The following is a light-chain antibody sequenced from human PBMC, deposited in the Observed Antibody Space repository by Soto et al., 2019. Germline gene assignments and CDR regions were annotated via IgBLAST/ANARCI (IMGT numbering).Light chain of an antibody. CDR1: SSDVGSYNL. V-gene: IGLV2-23*02. J-gene: IGLJ1*01. Sequence: QSALTQPASVSGSPGQSITISCTGTSSDVGSYNLVSWYQQHPGKAPKLMIYEVSKRPSGVSNRFSGSKSGNTASLTISGLQAEDEADYSCSSYAGSSTHYVFGTGTKLTVL. CDR3: SSYAGSSTHYV. CDR2: EVS.